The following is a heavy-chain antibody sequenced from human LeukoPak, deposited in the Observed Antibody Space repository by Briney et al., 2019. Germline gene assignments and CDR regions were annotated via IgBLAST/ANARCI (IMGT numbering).Heavy chain of an antibody. Sequence: PGGSLRLSCAASGFSFSTYSMNWVRQAPGKGLEWVSSITSSSNYIYYADSMKGRFTISRDNAKNSLYLQMNSLRAEDTAVYYCARDLDYWGQGTLVTVSS. CDR3: ARDLDY. CDR2: ITSSSNYI. J-gene: IGHJ4*02. CDR1: GFSFSTYS. V-gene: IGHV3-21*01.